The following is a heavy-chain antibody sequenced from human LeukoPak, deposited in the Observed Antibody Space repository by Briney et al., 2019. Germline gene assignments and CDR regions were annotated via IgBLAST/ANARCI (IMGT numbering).Heavy chain of an antibody. Sequence: PSXXLSLTCTVXGYSXSSGYYWGWSRPPPGKGLEWIVSFYHIFSSYYPPSLQSRVTISVDPSNHQFSLKLSSVTAADTAVYYCARVAAMVREDAFDIGGQGTMVTVSS. CDR3: ARVAAMVREDAFDI. CDR1: GYSXSSGYY. D-gene: IGHD5-18*01. J-gene: IGHJ3*02. V-gene: IGHV4-38-2*02. CDR2: FYHIFSS.